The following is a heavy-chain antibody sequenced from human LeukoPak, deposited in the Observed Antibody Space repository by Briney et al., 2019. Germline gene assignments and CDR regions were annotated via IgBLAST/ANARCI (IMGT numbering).Heavy chain of an antibody. CDR2: IYHSGST. V-gene: IGHV4-38-2*01. CDR3: ARNYWNDALYNWFDP. D-gene: IGHD1-1*01. J-gene: IGHJ5*02. CDR1: GYSISSGYY. Sequence: PSETLSLTCAVSGYSISSGYYWGWIRRPPGKGLEWIGSIYHSGSTYYNPSLKSRVTISVDTSKNQFSLKLSSVTAADTAVYYCARNYWNDALYNWFDPWGQGTLVTVSS.